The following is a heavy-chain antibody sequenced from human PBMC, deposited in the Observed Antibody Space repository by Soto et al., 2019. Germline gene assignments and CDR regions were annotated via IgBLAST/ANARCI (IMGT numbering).Heavy chain of an antibody. J-gene: IGHJ3*01. CDR2: ISSSGSTI. D-gene: IGHD2-2*01. V-gene: IGHV3-11*01. CDR3: ARAGSTEALDF. CDR1: Y. Sequence: YVRRIIKKKGKGLEWVSYISSSGSTIYYADSVKGRFTISRDNAKNSLYLQINSLRAEDTAVYYWARAGSTEALDFWGKGTMVTVSS.